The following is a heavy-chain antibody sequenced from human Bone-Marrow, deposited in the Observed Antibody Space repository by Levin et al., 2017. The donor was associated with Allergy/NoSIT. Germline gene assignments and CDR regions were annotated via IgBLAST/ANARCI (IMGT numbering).Heavy chain of an antibody. CDR2: INPIGGST. D-gene: IGHD2-15*01. CDR1: GDTLTSYY. CDR3: ATRRGCSGSMCWGFDY. J-gene: IGHJ4*02. Sequence: GESLKISCQASGDTLTSYYLHWVRQAPGQEFEWMGVINPIGGSTTYAQRFQGRVTMTRDTSTSTVYMDLSSLRSEDTAVYYCATRRGCSGSMCWGFDYWGQGTLVAVSS. V-gene: IGHV1-46*03.